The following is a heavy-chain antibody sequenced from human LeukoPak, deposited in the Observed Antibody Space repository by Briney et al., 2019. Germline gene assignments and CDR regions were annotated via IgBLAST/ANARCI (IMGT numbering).Heavy chain of an antibody. Sequence: SETLSLTCTVSGDSITSGGYYWSWIRQHPGKGLEWIGYIYYSGSTYYNPSLKSRLIISVDLSKHQFSLKLSSVTAADTAVYYCARRVGYCSSTSCYPPYSFDYWGHGTLVTVSS. CDR1: GDSITSGGYY. CDR3: ARRVGYCSSTSCYPPYSFDY. CDR2: IYYSGST. D-gene: IGHD2-2*01. J-gene: IGHJ4*01. V-gene: IGHV4-31*03.